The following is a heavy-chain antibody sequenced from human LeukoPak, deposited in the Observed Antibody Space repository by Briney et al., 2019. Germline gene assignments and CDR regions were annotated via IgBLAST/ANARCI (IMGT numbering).Heavy chain of an antibody. CDR2: ISGSGGST. D-gene: IGHD5-12*01. V-gene: IGHV3-23*01. Sequence: AISGSGGSTYYADSVKGWFTISRDNSKNTLYLQMNSLRAEDTAVYYCAKSRDVVATVFDYWGQGTLVTVSS. CDR3: AKSRDVVATVFDY. J-gene: IGHJ4*02.